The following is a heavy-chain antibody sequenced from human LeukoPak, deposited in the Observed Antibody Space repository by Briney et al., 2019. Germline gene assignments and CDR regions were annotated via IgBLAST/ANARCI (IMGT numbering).Heavy chain of an antibody. J-gene: IGHJ4*02. V-gene: IGHV3-30*03. Sequence: PGRSLRLSCAASGFTFSTYGMHWVRQAPGKGLEWVAVTSFDGSNRYYADSVKGRFSISRDNSKNTLYLQMNSLRAEDTALYYCARSVPDYTRFDYWGQGALVTVSP. D-gene: IGHD4-11*01. CDR1: GFTFSTYG. CDR3: ARSVPDYTRFDY. CDR2: TSFDGSNR.